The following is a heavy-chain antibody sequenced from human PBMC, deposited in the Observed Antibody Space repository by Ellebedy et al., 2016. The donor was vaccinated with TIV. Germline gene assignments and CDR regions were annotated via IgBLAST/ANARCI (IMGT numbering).Heavy chain of an antibody. CDR3: ASRGVAVQGADY. Sequence: PGGSLRLSCAASGFTFSSYWMHWVRHAPGKGLVWVSLITSDGTRTTYADSVKCRFTISRDNAKNTLYLQMNSLRAEDTAVYYCASRGVAVQGADYWGQGTLVTVSS. CDR2: ITSDGTRT. D-gene: IGHD3-10*01. V-gene: IGHV3-74*01. J-gene: IGHJ4*02. CDR1: GFTFSSYW.